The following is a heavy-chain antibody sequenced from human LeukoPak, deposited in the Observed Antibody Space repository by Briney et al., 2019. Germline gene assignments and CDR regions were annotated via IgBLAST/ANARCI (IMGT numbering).Heavy chain of an antibody. CDR1: GFTFSSYS. CDR3: ARDAPYQTFDY. V-gene: IGHV3-21*01. D-gene: IGHD2-2*01. J-gene: IGHJ4*02. CDR2: ISSSSSYI. Sequence: GGSLRLSCAASGFTFSSYSMNWVRQAPGKGLEWVSSISSSSSYIYYADSVKGRFTISRDNAKNSLYLQMNGLRAEDTAVYYCARDAPYQTFDYWGQGALVTVSS.